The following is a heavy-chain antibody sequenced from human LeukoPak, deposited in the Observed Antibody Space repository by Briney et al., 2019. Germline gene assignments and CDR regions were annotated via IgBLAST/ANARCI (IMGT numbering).Heavy chain of an antibody. CDR1: GYTFTGYY. CDR3: ARGYMAYYYDSAGY. CDR2: INPNSGGT. J-gene: IGHJ4*02. D-gene: IGHD3-22*01. V-gene: IGHV1-2*06. Sequence: ASVKVSCKASGYTFTGYYMHWVRQAPGQGLEWMGRINPNSGGTNYAQKFQGRVTMTRDTSISTAYMEVSRLRSDDTAVYYCARGYMAYYYDSAGYWGQGTLVTVSS.